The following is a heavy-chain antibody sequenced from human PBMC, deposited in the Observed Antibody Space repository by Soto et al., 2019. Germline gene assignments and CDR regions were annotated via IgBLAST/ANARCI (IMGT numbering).Heavy chain of an antibody. CDR3: ARSIDS. V-gene: IGHV4-31*03. J-gene: IGHJ5*01. CDR2: IYYSGST. Sequence: QVQLQESGPGLVKPSQTLSLTCTVSGGSIRSGGYYWNWIRQHPGKGLEWSGYIYYSGSTYYIPSSKSRVTKSVDTSKNPYSLKLSSVTAAVTAVYYCARSIDSWGQGTLVTVSS. CDR1: GGSIRSGGYY.